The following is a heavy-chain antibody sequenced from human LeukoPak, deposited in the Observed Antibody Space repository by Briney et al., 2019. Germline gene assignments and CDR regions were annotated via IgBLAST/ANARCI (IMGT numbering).Heavy chain of an antibody. CDR1: GGSISATNW. V-gene: IGHV4-4*02. CDR3: AREGGLYRPLDY. J-gene: IGHJ4*02. CDR2: VHLNGRT. D-gene: IGHD3-16*01. Sequence: PSGTLSLTCDVSGGSISATNWWTWIRQPPGGGLEWIGEVHLNGRTHYSPSLESRVTMSADMSENHISLQLTSVTAADTAVYYCAREGGLYRPLDYSGPGTLVIVSS.